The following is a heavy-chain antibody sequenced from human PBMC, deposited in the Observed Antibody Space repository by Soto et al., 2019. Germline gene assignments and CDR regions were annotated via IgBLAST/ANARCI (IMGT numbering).Heavy chain of an antibody. Sequence: GGSLRLSCAASGFTFSSYAMSWVRQAPGKGLEWVSAISGSGGSTYYADSVKGRFTISRDNSKNTLYLQMNSLRAEDTAVYYCAKCPAWVVGAAGGMDVWGQGTTVTVSS. V-gene: IGHV3-23*01. CDR3: AKCPAWVVGAAGGMDV. CDR2: ISGSGGST. CDR1: GFTFSSYA. D-gene: IGHD1-26*01. J-gene: IGHJ6*02.